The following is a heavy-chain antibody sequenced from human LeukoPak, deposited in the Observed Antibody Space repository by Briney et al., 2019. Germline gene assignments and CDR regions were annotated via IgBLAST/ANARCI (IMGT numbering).Heavy chain of an antibody. CDR1: GGTFSSYA. V-gene: IGHV1-69*04. J-gene: IGHJ4*02. D-gene: IGHD3-22*01. CDR2: ITPIFGIA. CDR3: ARSHQYYYDSSGYYPLMN. Sequence: ASVKVSCKASGGTFSSYAISWVRQAPGQGLEWMGRITPIFGIANYAQKFQGRVTITADKSTSTAYMELSSLRSEDTAVYYCARSHQYYYDSSGYYPLMNWGRGTLVTVSS.